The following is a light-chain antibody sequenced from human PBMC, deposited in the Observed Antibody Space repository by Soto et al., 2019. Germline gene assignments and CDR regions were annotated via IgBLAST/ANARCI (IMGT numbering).Light chain of an antibody. CDR2: DAS. V-gene: IGKV1-33*01. J-gene: IGKJ1*01. CDR1: QDISNY. CDR3: QQYDNLLTWT. Sequence: DIQITHSPSSLSASVGDRVTITCQASQDISNYLNWYQQKPGKAPKLLIYDASNLETGVPSRFSGSGSGTDFTSTISSLQPEDIATYYCQQYDNLLTWTFGQGTKVDIK.